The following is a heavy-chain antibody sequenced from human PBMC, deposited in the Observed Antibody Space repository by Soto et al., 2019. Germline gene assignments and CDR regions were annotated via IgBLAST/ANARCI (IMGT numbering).Heavy chain of an antibody. D-gene: IGHD1-7*01. V-gene: IGHV3-30*03. Sequence: QAQLVESGGGVVQPGRSLRLSCAASEFTFNTYAMHWVRQAPGKGLEWVAVIAYDGNDKYYADPVKGRFTISRDNSKNALYLQMNTLRPEDTAMYYCARDVGNYVPYYYGMDVWGQGTTVTVSS. CDR3: ARDVGNYVPYYYGMDV. CDR2: IAYDGNDK. J-gene: IGHJ6*02. CDR1: EFTFNTYA.